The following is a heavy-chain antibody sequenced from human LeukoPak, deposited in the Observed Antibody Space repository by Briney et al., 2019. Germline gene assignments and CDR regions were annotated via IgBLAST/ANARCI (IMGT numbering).Heavy chain of an antibody. CDR3: ASPRDTVVVVAATSGYFDL. J-gene: IGHJ2*01. Sequence: SETLSLTRTVSGHSLRIGYYRSWIRQPPGKGLEWIGRPYYSGGTFYNPSFKSRVTISVDTSKNQFSLKLTSVTAADTAVYYCASPRDTVVVVAATSGYFDLWGRGTLVTVSS. CDR2: PYYSGGT. V-gene: IGHV4-38-2*02. CDR1: GHSLRIGYY. D-gene: IGHD2-15*01.